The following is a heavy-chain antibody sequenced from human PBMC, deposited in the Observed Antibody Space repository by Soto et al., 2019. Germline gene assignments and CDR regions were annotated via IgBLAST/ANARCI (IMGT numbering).Heavy chain of an antibody. V-gene: IGHV4-39*01. CDR3: ARHKDIVVVPAAIDV. D-gene: IGHD2-2*01. CDR2: IYYSGST. Sequence: SETLSLTCTVSGGSIRRSRHHWGRIRQPPGKGLEWIGSIYYSGSTYYTPSLKSRVTISVDTSKNQFSLKLSSVTAADTAVYYCARHKDIVVVPAAIDVWGKGTTVT. J-gene: IGHJ6*04. CDR1: GGSIRRSRHH.